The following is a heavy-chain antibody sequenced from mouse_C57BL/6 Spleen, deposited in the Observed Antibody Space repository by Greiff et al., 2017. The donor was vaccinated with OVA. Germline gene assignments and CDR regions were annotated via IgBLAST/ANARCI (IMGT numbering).Heavy chain of an antibody. CDR1: GYTFTSYG. V-gene: IGHV1-81*01. Sequence: QVQLQQSGAELARPGASVKLSCKASGYTFTSYGISWVKQRTGQGLEWIGEIYPRSGNTYYNEKFKGKATLTADKSSSTAYMELRSLTSEDSAVYFCARPPHYYGSSYAFAYWGQGTLVTVSA. J-gene: IGHJ3*01. CDR3: ARPPHYYGSSYAFAY. D-gene: IGHD1-1*01. CDR2: IYPRSGNT.